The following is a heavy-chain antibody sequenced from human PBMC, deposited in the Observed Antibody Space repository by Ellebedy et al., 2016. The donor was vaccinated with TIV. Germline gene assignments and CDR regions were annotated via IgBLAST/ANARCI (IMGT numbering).Heavy chain of an antibody. CDR1: GGSIRNSY. V-gene: IGHV4-59*01. D-gene: IGHD2-2*01. CDR3: AASESADSDY. CDR2: MYYSGSS. Sequence: MPSETLSLTCTVSGGSIRNSYCTWIRQLPGKGLEWIGHMYYSGSSNYNPSLKSRVTMSIDTSKNQFSLKMSPVTAADTAVYYCAASESADSDYWGPGTLVTVSS. J-gene: IGHJ4*02.